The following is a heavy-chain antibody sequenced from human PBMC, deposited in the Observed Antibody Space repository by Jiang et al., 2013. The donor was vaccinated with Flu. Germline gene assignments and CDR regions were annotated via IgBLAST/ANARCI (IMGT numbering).Heavy chain of an antibody. J-gene: IGHJ4*02. D-gene: IGHD3-16*01. CDR3: ATDWGLRGDLWLGGAFDH. CDR1: TDFS. CDR2: LILKKVK. Sequence: TDFSYALGATGSWKRALSGWEVLILKKVKQIYAQKFQGRVTMTEDSSTDTAYMELSSLRPEDTAVYYCATDWGLRGDLWLGGAFDHWGQGTLVTVSS. V-gene: IGHV1-24*01.